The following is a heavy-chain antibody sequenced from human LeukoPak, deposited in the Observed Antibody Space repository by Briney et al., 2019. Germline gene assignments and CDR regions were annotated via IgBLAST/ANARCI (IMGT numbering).Heavy chain of an antibody. CDR2: IIPIFGTA. V-gene: IGHV1-69*06. CDR3: ASVFPGHGSGSFFDY. D-gene: IGHD3-10*01. J-gene: IGHJ4*02. Sequence: SVKVSCKASGGTFSSYAISWVRQAPGQGVEWMGGIIPIFGTANYAQKFQGRVTITADKYTRTAYMELSSLRSEDTAVYYCASVFPGHGSGSFFDYWGQGTLVTVSS. CDR1: GGTFSSYA.